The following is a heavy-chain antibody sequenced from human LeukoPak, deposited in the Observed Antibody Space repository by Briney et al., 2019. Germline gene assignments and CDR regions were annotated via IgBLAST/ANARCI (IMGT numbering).Heavy chain of an antibody. Sequence: GGSLRLSCAASGFTFDDYAMHWVRQAPGKGLEWVSGISWNSGSIGYADSVKGRFTISRDNAKNSLYLQMNSLRAEDMALYYCAKGSGYCSSTSCYSRDAFDIWGQGTMVTVSS. CDR2: ISWNSGSI. V-gene: IGHV3-9*03. CDR3: AKGSGYCSSTSCYSRDAFDI. J-gene: IGHJ3*02. D-gene: IGHD2-2*02. CDR1: GFTFDDYA.